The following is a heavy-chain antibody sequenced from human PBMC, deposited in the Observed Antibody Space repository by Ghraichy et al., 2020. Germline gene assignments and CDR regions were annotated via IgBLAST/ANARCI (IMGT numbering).Heavy chain of an antibody. Sequence: GRIRSKAHNYETAYAASVKGRFTISRDDSKNTAYLQMNSLKTADTAVYYCTRRADSMPFEPWGKGTLVTVSS. V-gene: IGHV3-73*01. CDR3: TRRADSMPFEP. D-gene: IGHD2/OR15-2a*01. J-gene: IGHJ5*02. CDR2: IRSKAHNYET.